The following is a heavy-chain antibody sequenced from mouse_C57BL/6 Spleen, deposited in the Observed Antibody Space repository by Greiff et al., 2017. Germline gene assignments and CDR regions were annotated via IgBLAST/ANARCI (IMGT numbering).Heavy chain of an antibody. CDR1: GYAFTNYL. D-gene: IGHD2-5*01. V-gene: IGHV1-54*01. CDR3: ARGHYYSKPLDY. CDR2: INPGSGGT. Sequence: QVQLKQSGAELVRPGTSVKVSCKASGYAFTNYLIEWVKQRPGQGLEWIGVINPGSGGTNYNEKFKGKATLTADKSSSTAYMQLSSLTSEDSAVYFCARGHYYSKPLDYWGQGTTLTVSS. J-gene: IGHJ2*01.